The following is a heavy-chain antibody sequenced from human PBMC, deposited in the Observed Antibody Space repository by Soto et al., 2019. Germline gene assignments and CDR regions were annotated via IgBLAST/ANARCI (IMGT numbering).Heavy chain of an antibody. CDR2: FDPEDGET. V-gene: IGHV1-24*01. CDR3: ATARILGYCSSTSCIPNTSNWLDP. D-gene: IGHD2-2*01. Sequence: ASVKVSCKVSGYTLTELSMHWVRQAPGKGLEWMGGFDPEDGETIYAQKFQGRVTMTEDTSTDTAYMELSSLRSEDTAVYYCATARILGYCSSTSCIPNTSNWLDPWGQGTLVTVSS. J-gene: IGHJ5*02. CDR1: GYTLTELS.